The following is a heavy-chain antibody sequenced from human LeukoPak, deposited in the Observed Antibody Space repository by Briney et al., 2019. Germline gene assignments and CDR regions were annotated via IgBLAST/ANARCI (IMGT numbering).Heavy chain of an antibody. D-gene: IGHD6-13*01. V-gene: IGHV3-23*01. CDR3: AKQSAGSAAWYSLHYDF. CDR1: GFTLSSYA. CDR2: VDGGGGGT. J-gene: IGHJ4*02. Sequence: GGSLRLSCAASGFTLSSYAMTWVRQAPGRGLEWVSSVDGGGGGTYYADSVKGRFTISRDNSKDTLYLQMNGLRAEDTAVYFCAKQSAGSAAWYSLHYDFWGQGTLVTASS.